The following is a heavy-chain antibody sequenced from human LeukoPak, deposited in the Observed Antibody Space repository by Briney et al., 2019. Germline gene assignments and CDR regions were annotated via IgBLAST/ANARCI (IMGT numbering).Heavy chain of an antibody. Sequence: ASVKVSCKASGYTFTSYYMRWVRQAPGQGLEWMGIINPSGGSTSYAQKFQGRVTMTRDMSTSTVYMELSSLRSEDTAVYYCARDRLRAYDNTLPFDYWGQGTLVTVSS. CDR1: GYTFTSYY. CDR3: ARDRLRAYDNTLPFDY. D-gene: IGHD3-22*01. CDR2: INPSGGST. V-gene: IGHV1-46*01. J-gene: IGHJ4*02.